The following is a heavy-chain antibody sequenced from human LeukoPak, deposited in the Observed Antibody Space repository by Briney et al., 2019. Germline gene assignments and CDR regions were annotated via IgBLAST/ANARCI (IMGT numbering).Heavy chain of an antibody. Sequence: PSDTLSLTCTVSGGSISSYYWSWIRQPPGKGLEWIGYTYYSGSTNYNPSLKSRVTISVDTSKNQFSLKLSSVTAADTAVYYCARRPTGYSSGWYYFDYWGQGTLVTVSS. CDR2: TYYSGST. CDR3: ARRPTGYSSGWYYFDY. CDR1: GGSISSYY. D-gene: IGHD6-19*01. J-gene: IGHJ4*02. V-gene: IGHV4-59*07.